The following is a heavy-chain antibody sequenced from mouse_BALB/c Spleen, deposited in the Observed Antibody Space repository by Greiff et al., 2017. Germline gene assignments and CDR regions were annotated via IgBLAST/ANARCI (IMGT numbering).Heavy chain of an antibody. CDR2: IWAGGST. CDR3: AREVPDYAMDY. D-gene: IGHD2-14*01. V-gene: IGHV2-9*02. CDR1: GFSLTSYG. Sequence: QVQLKESGPGLVAPSQSLSITCTVSGFSLTSYGVHWVRQPPGKGLEWLGVIWAGGSTNYNSALMSRLSISKDNSKSQVFLKMNSLPTDDTAMYYCAREVPDYAMDYWGQGTSVTVSS. J-gene: IGHJ4*01.